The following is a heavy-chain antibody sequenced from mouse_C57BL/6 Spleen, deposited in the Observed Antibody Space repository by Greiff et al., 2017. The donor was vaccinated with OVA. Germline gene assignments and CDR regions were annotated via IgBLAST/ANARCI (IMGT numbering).Heavy chain of an antibody. CDR1: GYTFTSYW. CDR2: IHPNSGST. CDR3: ARGATVVAYPYYYAMDY. Sequence: QVQLKQSGAELVKPGASVKLSCKASGYTFTSYWMHWVKQRPGQGLEWIGMIHPNSGSTNYNEKFKSKATLTVDKSSSTAYMQLSSLTSEDSEVYYCARGATVVAYPYYYAMDYWGQGTSVTVSS. V-gene: IGHV1-64*01. D-gene: IGHD1-1*01. J-gene: IGHJ4*01.